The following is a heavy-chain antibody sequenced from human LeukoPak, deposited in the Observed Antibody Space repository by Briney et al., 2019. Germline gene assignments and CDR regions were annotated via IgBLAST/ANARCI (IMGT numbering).Heavy chain of an antibody. Sequence: SQTQSLTCTVSGGSISGGDYYWSWIRQPPGKGLVWIGYIYYSGSTYYNPSLKSRVTISVDTSKNQFSLKLSSVTAADTAVYYCARLGYCSGGSCYGWFDPWGQGTLVTVSS. CDR1: GGSISGGDYY. V-gene: IGHV4-30-4*01. CDR2: IYYSGST. J-gene: IGHJ5*02. D-gene: IGHD2-15*01. CDR3: ARLGYCSGGSCYGWFDP.